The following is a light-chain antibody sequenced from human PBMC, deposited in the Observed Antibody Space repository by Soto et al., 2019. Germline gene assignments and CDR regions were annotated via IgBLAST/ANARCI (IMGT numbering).Light chain of an antibody. CDR2: AAS. CDR1: QSISSY. V-gene: IGKV1-39*01. Sequence: DIQMTQSPSFLSASVGDRVTITCRASQSISSYLNWYQQKPGKAPKLLIYAASSLKSGVPSRFSGSGSGTDFTLTISSLQPEDFATYYCQQSYSTPPWTFGQGTKVEIK. CDR3: QQSYSTPPWT. J-gene: IGKJ1*01.